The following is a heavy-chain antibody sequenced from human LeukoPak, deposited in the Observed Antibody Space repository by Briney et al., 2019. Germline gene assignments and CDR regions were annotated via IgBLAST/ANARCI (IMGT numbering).Heavy chain of an antibody. CDR2: IYYSGST. CDR3: ARHLPPLGNVWYFDL. V-gene: IGHV4-39*01. CDR1: GGSISSSSYY. Sequence: SETLSLTCTVSGGSISSSSYYWGWIRQPPGKGLEWIGSIYYSGSTYYNPSLKSRVTISVDTSKNQFSLKLSSVTAADTAVYYCARHLPPLGNVWYFDLWGRGTLVTVSS. D-gene: IGHD7-27*01. J-gene: IGHJ2*01.